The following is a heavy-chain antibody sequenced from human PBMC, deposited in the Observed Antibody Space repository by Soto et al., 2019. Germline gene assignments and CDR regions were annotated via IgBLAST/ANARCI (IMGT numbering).Heavy chain of an antibody. D-gene: IGHD2-15*01. J-gene: IGHJ6*02. V-gene: IGHV1-69*13. Sequence: SVKVSCKASGGTFSSYAISWVRQAPGQGLEWMGGIIPIFGTANYAQKFQGRVTITADESTSTAYMELSSLRSEDTAVYYCARRGRYCSGGSCYSAFTYYYGMDVWGQGTTVTVSS. CDR1: GGTFSSYA. CDR2: IIPIFGTA. CDR3: ARRGRYCSGGSCYSAFTYYYGMDV.